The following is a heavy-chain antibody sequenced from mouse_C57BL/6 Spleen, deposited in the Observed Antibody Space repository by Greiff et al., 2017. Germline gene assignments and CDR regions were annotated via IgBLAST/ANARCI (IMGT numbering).Heavy chain of an antibody. CDR3: ARWACDYEVLWFAD. J-gene: IGHJ3*01. D-gene: IGHD2-4*01. Sequence: QVQLQQSGPELVKPGASVKISCKASGYAFSGSWMNWVKQRPGKGLEWIGRIYPGDGDTNYNGKFKGKATLTADKSSSTAYMQLSSPTSEDAAVDFCARWACDYEVLWFADWGTGTLVTVSA. CDR1: GYAFSGSW. V-gene: IGHV1-82*01. CDR2: IYPGDGDT.